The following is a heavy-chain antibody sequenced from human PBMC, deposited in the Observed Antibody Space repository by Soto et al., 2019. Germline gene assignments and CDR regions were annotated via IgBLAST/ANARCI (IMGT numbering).Heavy chain of an antibody. D-gene: IGHD2-8*01. CDR1: GYTFTSYG. CDR2: ISAYNGNT. V-gene: IGHV1-18*01. CDR3: ARQALGCTNGVCYSRGENYYYYGMDV. J-gene: IGHJ6*02. Sequence: ASVKVSCKASGYTFTSYGISWVRQAPGQGLEWMGWISAYNGNTNYAQKLQGRVTMTTDTSTSTAYMELRSLRSDDTAVYYCARQALGCTNGVCYSRGENYYYYGMDVWGQGTTVTVSS.